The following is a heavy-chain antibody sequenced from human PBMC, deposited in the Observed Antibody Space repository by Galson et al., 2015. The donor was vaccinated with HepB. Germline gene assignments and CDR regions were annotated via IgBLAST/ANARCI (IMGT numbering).Heavy chain of an antibody. V-gene: IGHV3-23*01. J-gene: IGHJ2*01. CDR3: ASSLRWYFDL. Sequence: SLRLSCAASGFTFSTYAMSWVRQAPGRGLEWVSTIGGSGRNTYYADSVKGRFTISRDNSKNTLYLQMNSLRAEDTAVYYCASSLRWYFDLWGRGTLVTVSS. D-gene: IGHD2-15*01. CDR1: GFTFSTYA. CDR2: IGGSGRNT.